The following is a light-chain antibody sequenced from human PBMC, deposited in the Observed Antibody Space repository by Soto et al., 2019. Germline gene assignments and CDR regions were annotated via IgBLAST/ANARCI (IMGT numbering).Light chain of an antibody. CDR3: QQYDNLPPFT. V-gene: IGKV1-33*01. J-gene: IGKJ3*01. Sequence: DIQMTQSPSSLSASVGDRVTITCQASQDISNYLNWNQQKPGKAPKLLIYDATNSETGVQSRFSGSGSGTDFTVTISSLQPEDIATYYCQQYDNLPPFTFGPGTKVDIK. CDR1: QDISNY. CDR2: DAT.